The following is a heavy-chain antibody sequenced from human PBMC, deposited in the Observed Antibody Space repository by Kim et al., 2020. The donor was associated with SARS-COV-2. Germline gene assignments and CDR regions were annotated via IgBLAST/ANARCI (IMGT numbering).Heavy chain of an antibody. D-gene: IGHD2-15*01. J-gene: IGHJ4*02. V-gene: IGHV1-69*04. CDR3: ARDHCSGGSCYSLTNDY. Sequence: FQGRVTITADKSTSTAYMELSSLRSEDTAVYYCARDHCSGGSCYSLTNDYWGQGTLVTVSS.